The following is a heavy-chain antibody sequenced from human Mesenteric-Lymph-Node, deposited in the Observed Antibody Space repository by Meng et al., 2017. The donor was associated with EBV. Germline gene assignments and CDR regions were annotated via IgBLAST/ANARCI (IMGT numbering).Heavy chain of an antibody. D-gene: IGHD3-10*01. V-gene: IGHV4-30-4*01. J-gene: IGHJ4*02. CDR1: GASISDGGYY. CDR3: ARVYGSGSRALDY. CDR2: IFYTGPT. Sequence: QVHLQRSGPGLVKPSQTLSLTCAVSGASISDGGYYWSWIRQPPGKGLEWIGYIFYTGPTYYNASLESRLTISVDTSKNQLSLKLTSVTAADTAVYYCARVYGSGSRALDYWGQGTLVTVSS.